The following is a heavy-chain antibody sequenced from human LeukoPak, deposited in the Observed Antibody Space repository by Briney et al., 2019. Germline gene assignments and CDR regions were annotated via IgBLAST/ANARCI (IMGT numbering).Heavy chain of an antibody. V-gene: IGHV4-39*01. J-gene: IGHJ4*02. CDR1: GGSISSRSYY. CDR2: IYYSGST. D-gene: IGHD6-19*01. Sequence: SETLSLTCTVSGGSISSRSYYWGWIRQPPGKGLEWIGSIYYSGSTYYNPSLKSRVTISVDTSKNQFSLKLSSVTAADTAVYYCARLFSSGWTRRLDYWGQGTLVTVSS. CDR3: ARLFSSGWTRRLDY.